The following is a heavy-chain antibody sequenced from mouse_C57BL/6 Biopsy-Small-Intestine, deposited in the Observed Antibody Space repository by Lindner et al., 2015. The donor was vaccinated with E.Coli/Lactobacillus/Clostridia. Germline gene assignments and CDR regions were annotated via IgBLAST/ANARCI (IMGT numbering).Heavy chain of an antibody. CDR3: ARSKGFDL. CDR2: FNPMYGTA. CDR1: GYTFTSYD. J-gene: IGHJ2*01. D-gene: IGHD1-3*01. Sequence: VQLQESGAELARPGASVKLSCKASGYTFTSYDITWVKQRTGQGLEWIGIFNPMYGTANYNQKFKDKATLTVDQSSSTAFMQLNSLSSEDSAIYYCARSKGFDLWGQGTTLTVSS. V-gene: IGHV1-81*01.